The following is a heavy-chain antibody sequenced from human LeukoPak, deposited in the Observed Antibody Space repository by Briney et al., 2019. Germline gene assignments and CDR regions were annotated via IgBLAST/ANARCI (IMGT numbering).Heavy chain of an antibody. CDR3: ARGQKAYFDY. V-gene: IGHV4-38-2*02. Sequence: ASETLSLTCTVSGYSISSGYYWGWIRQPPGKGLEWIGSIYHSGSTYYNPSLKSRVTVSVDTSKNQFSLKLSSVTAADTAVYYCARGQKAYFDYWGQGTLVTVSS. CDR1: GYSISSGYY. CDR2: IYHSGST. J-gene: IGHJ4*02.